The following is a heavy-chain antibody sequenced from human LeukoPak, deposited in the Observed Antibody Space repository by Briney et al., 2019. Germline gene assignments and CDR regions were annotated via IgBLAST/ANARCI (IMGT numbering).Heavy chain of an antibody. D-gene: IGHD3-9*01. J-gene: IGHJ3*02. V-gene: IGHV4-59*12. Sequence: SETLSLTCTVSGGSISSYYWSWIRQPPGKGLEWIGYIYYSGSTNYNPSLKSRVTISVDTSKNQFSLKLSSVTAADTAVYYCARDLYDILTGYPPSGAFDIWGQGTMVTVSS. CDR2: IYYSGST. CDR1: GGSISSYY. CDR3: ARDLYDILTGYPPSGAFDI.